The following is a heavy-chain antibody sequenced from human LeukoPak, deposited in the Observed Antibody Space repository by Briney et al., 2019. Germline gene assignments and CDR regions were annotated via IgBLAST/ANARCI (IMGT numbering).Heavy chain of an antibody. Sequence: PGGSLRLSCAASGFTFSSYPMHWLRQAPGKGLEHVSSISTNGGSTYYANSVKGRFSISRDNSKNMLYLQLGSLGTEDMAVYYCARDGRPRRYYDNPYFDSWGQGTLVTVSS. CDR2: ISTNGGST. J-gene: IGHJ4*02. V-gene: IGHV3-64*01. CDR1: GFTFSSYP. D-gene: IGHD3-16*01. CDR3: ARDGRPRRYYDNPYFDS.